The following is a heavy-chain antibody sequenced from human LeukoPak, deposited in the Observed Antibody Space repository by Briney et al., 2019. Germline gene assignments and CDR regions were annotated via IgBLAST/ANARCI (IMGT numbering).Heavy chain of an antibody. CDR2: INAGNGNT. CDR1: GYTFTSYA. J-gene: IGHJ4*02. Sequence: GASVKVSFTASGYTFTSYAMHWVRQAPGQRLEWMGWINAGNGNTKYSQKFQGRVTITADESTSTAYMELSSLRSEDTAVYYCARNPAGYSSGWYHYFDYWGQGTLVTVSS. D-gene: IGHD6-19*01. CDR3: ARNPAGYSSGWYHYFDY. V-gene: IGHV1-3*01.